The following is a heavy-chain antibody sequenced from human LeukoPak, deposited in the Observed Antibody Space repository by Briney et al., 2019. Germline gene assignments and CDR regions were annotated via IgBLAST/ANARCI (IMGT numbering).Heavy chain of an antibody. D-gene: IGHD1-1*01. V-gene: IGHV5-51*01. J-gene: IGHJ3*02. CDR3: ARPSTTGTSRGDAFDI. CDR2: IYPGDSDT. Sequence: GESLKISCKGSGYSFTSYWIGWVRRMPGKGLEWMGIIYPGDSDTRYSPSFQGQVTISADKSISTAYLQWSSLKASDTAMYYCARPSTTGTSRGDAFDIWGQGTMVTVSS. CDR1: GYSFTSYW.